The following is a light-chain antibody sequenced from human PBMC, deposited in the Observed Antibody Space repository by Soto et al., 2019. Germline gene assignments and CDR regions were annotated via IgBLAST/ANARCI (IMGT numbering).Light chain of an antibody. CDR2: LGS. Sequence: EIVMTQSPPSLTVTPGEPASISCRSSQRLLHSNGNTFLDWYLQKPVQSTQLLIYLGSNRASVVPDMVSGSDAGTEFTLKISRVEAEDVGVYYCMPARETPYIFGQGTKLEIK. CDR3: MPARETPYI. J-gene: IGKJ2*01. V-gene: IGKV2-28*01. CDR1: QRLLHSNGNTF.